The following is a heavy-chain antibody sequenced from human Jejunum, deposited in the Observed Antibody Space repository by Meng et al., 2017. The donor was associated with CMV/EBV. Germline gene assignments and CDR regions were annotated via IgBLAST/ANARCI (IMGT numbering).Heavy chain of an antibody. D-gene: IGHD3/OR15-3a*01. CDR1: GITFSNYW. V-gene: IGHV3-74*01. Sequence: CAASGITFSNYWMHWVRQGPGKGLVWVSRIKSDGSGTTYADSVKGRFTVSRDNAKNTLYLQMDSLRAEDTAVYYCVRGGGGSYYGFRWGRGTLVTVSS. CDR3: VRGGGGSYYGFR. J-gene: IGHJ4*02. CDR2: IKSDGSGT.